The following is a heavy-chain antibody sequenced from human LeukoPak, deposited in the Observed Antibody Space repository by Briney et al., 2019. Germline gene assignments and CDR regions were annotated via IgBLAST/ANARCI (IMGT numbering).Heavy chain of an antibody. CDR2: ISGSGGST. CDR1: GFMFGNYA. J-gene: IGHJ4*02. Sequence: GGSLRLSCAASGFMFGNYAMSWVRQAPGKRLEWISAISGSGGSTYYADSVKGRSTISRDTANRTLYLQMNSLRVGDTAIYYCAKMLVFDYWGQGTLVTVSS. V-gene: IGHV3-23*01. D-gene: IGHD2-15*01. CDR3: AKMLVFDY.